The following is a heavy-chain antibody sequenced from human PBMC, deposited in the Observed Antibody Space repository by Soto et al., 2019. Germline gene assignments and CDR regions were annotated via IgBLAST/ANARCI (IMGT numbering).Heavy chain of an antibody. V-gene: IGHV1-3*01. D-gene: IGHD2-15*01. J-gene: IGHJ3*02. Sequence: ASVKVSCKASGYTFTSYAMHWVRQAPGQRLEWMGWINAGNGNTKYSQKFQGRVTITRDTSASTAYMELSSLRSEDTAVYYCARDRRSTYCSGGSCYPGAFAIWGQGTMVTVSS. CDR3: ARDRRSTYCSGGSCYPGAFAI. CDR2: INAGNGNT. CDR1: GYTFTSYA.